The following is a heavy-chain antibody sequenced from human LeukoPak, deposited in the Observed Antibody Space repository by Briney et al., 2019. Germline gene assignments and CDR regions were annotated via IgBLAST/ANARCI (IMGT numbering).Heavy chain of an antibody. CDR1: GFTFDDYA. J-gene: IGHJ5*02. CDR2: ISWNSGSI. CDR3: AKSCGPTNWLDP. V-gene: IGHV3-9*01. D-gene: IGHD2-15*01. Sequence: GGSLRLSCAASGFTFDDYAMHWVRQAPGKGLEWVSGISWNSGSIGYADSVKGRFTISRDNAKNSLYLQMNSLRAEDTALYYCAKSCGPTNWLDPWGKGNLVSVFS.